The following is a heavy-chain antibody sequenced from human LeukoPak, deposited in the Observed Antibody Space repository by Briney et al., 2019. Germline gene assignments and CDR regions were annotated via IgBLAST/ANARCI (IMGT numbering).Heavy chain of an antibody. Sequence: ASVKVSCKASGYTFTSYYMHWVRQAPGQGLEWMGWINPNSGGTNYAQKFQGRVTMTRDTSISTAYMELSRLRSDDTAVYYCARDLDYGDYVNAFDIWGQGTMVTVSS. CDR3: ARDLDYGDYVNAFDI. CDR2: INPNSGGT. J-gene: IGHJ3*02. V-gene: IGHV1-2*02. CDR1: GYTFTSYY. D-gene: IGHD4-17*01.